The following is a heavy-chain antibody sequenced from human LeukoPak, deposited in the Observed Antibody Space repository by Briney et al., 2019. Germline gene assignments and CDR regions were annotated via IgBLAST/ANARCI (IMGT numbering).Heavy chain of an antibody. J-gene: IGHJ4*02. CDR3: AGLVGRYSSGLYYYYFDY. Sequence: SGTLSLTCTVSGDSINSLDLWSWARQPPGKGLEWIGEMYLSGTTHSNPSVKSRVTISIDKSKNQFFLNLSSVAAADTAVYYCAGLVGRYSSGLYYYYFDYWGQGALVTVSS. CDR1: GDSINSLDL. CDR2: MYLSGTT. V-gene: IGHV4-4*02. D-gene: IGHD3-22*01.